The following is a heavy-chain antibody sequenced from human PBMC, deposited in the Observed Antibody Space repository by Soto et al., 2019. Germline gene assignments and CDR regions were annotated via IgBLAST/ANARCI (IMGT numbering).Heavy chain of an antibody. J-gene: IGHJ6*01. V-gene: IGHV4-61*01. CDR2: IYYSGST. Sequence: PSETLSLTCTVSGGSVSSGSYYWIWIRQPPGKGLEWIGCIYYSGSTNYNPSLKSRVTISGDTCKNQFSLKLSSVTAADTAVYYCASSGYSSSWLRNYYGMDVWGQGTTVTVCS. CDR3: ASSGYSSSWLRNYYGMDV. CDR1: GGSVSSGSYY. D-gene: IGHD6-13*01.